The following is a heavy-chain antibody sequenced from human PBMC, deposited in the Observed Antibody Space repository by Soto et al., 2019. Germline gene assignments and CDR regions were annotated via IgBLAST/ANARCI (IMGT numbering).Heavy chain of an antibody. CDR1: GDSISSSY. J-gene: IGHJ4*02. CDR2: IYYSGFT. CDR3: ARVGGFGATTIDY. V-gene: IGHV4-59*08. D-gene: IGHD3-10*01. Sequence: SETLSLTCTVSGDSISSSYWSWIRQSPGKGLEWIGYIYYSGFTNYNPSLKSRVTISVDTSKNQFSPKLSSVTAADTAVYYCARVGGFGATTIDYWGQGTLVTVSS.